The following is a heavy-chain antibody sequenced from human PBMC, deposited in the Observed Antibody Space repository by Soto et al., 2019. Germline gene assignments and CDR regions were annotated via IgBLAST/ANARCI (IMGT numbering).Heavy chain of an antibody. J-gene: IGHJ4*02. Sequence: QITLKESGPTLVKPTQTPTLTCTFPGFPLSTVAVGVAWTRKPPGGPLEWLALVYYNDDIRYSPSLKDRLTITKDTSKNQVVLTLTNMDLVDTATYFCAHGRSVGSTYYFEYWGQGTLVTVSS. CDR2: VYYNDDI. V-gene: IGHV2-5*01. D-gene: IGHD2-2*03. CDR1: GFPLSTVAVG. CDR3: AHGRSVGSTYYFEY.